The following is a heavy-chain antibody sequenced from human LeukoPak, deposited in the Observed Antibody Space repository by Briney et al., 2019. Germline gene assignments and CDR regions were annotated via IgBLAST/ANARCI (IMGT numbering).Heavy chain of an antibody. CDR2: ISGRGSST. V-gene: IGHV3-23*01. D-gene: IGHD1-26*01. J-gene: IGHJ2*01. CDR1: GFTFSSYA. Sequence: QTGGSLRLSCAGSGFTFSSYALNWVRQAPGKGLEWVSTISGRGSSTYYADSVKGRFTISRDNSKTTLYPQMNSLRPEDTAVYYCAKDLIMGVQLDPDDWYFDLWGRGALVTVSS. CDR3: AKDLIMGVQLDPDDWYFDL.